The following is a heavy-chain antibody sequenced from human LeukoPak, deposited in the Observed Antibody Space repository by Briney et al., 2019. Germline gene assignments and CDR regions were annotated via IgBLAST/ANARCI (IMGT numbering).Heavy chain of an antibody. D-gene: IGHD6-13*01. CDR2: INHSGST. CDR1: GGSFSGYY. V-gene: IGHV4-34*01. Sequence: SETLSLTCAVYGGSFSGYYWSWIRQPPGKGLERIGEINHSGSTNYNPSLKSRVTISADTSKNQFSLKLSSVTAADTAVYYCATCGGGIAAAGSLDYWGQGTLVTVSS. J-gene: IGHJ4*02. CDR3: ATCGGGIAAAGSLDY.